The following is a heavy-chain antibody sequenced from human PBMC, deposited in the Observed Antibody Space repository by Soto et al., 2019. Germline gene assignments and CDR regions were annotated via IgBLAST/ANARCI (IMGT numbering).Heavy chain of an antibody. Sequence: GGSLRLSCAASGFTFSSYSMNWVRQAPGKGLEWVSYISSSSSTIYYADSVKGRFTISRDNAKNSLYLQMNSLRAEDTAVYYCATNAYCGGDCYPAHFHRWGQGTLVTVSS. D-gene: IGHD2-21*01. J-gene: IGHJ1*01. V-gene: IGHV3-48*01. CDR3: ATNAYCGGDCYPAHFHR. CDR2: ISSSSSTI. CDR1: GFTFSSYS.